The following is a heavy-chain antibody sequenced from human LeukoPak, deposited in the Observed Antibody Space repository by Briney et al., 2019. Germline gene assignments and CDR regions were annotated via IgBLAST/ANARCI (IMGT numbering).Heavy chain of an antibody. Sequence: ASVKVSCKASGYRFTSYSIHWVRQAPGQRLEWMGSVDAGSDNRKYSQKFQGRVTITSDTSASTAYMELSSLRSEDTAVYYCARGSGNYYYRLDYWGQGTLVTVSS. CDR3: ARGSGNYYYRLDY. CDR2: VDAGSDNR. V-gene: IGHV1-3*01. CDR1: GYRFTSYS. D-gene: IGHD1-26*01. J-gene: IGHJ4*02.